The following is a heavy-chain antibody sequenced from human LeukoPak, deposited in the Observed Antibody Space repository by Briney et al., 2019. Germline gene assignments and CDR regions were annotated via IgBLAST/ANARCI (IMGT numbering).Heavy chain of an antibody. J-gene: IGHJ4*02. Sequence: ASVKVPCKASGYTFIGYYIHWVRQAPGQGLEWMGWINPNSGGTNYAQNFQGRVTMTRDTSINTAYMELSTLTSDDTAVYYCARGRDLDCSSTSCSMFDYWGQGTLVTVSS. V-gene: IGHV1-2*02. CDR2: INPNSGGT. CDR1: GYTFIGYY. CDR3: ARGRDLDCSSTSCSMFDY. D-gene: IGHD2-2*01.